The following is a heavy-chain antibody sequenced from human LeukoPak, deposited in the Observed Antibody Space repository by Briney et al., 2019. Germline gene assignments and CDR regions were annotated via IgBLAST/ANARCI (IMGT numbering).Heavy chain of an antibody. CDR3: AGPGSSGWYGNYFDY. Sequence: ASETLSLTCTVSGGSISSSSYYWGWIRQPPGKGLEWIGSIYYSGSTYYNPSLKSRVTISVDTSKNQFSLKLSSVTAADTAVYYCAGPGSSGWYGNYFDYWGQGTLVTVSS. V-gene: IGHV4-39*01. D-gene: IGHD6-19*01. CDR2: IYYSGST. CDR1: GGSISSSSYY. J-gene: IGHJ4*02.